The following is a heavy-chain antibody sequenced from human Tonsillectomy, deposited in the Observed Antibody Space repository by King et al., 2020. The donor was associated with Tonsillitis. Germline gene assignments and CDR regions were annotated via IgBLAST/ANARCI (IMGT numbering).Heavy chain of an antibody. CDR3: APQGDILTGYDH. J-gene: IGHJ5*02. D-gene: IGHD3-9*01. V-gene: IGHV2-5*01. Sequence: TLKESGPTLVKPTQTLTLTCTFSVFSLSTSGVGVGWIRQPPGKALEWLALIYWNDDKRSSLSLNSMLTTTKDTSKNQVVLTITNMDPVDTATYYFAPQGDILTGYDHWGQGTLVTVAS. CDR1: VFSLSTSGVG. CDR2: IYWNDDK.